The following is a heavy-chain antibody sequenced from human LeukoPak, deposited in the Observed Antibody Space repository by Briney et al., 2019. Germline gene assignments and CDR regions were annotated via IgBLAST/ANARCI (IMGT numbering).Heavy chain of an antibody. J-gene: IGHJ4*02. CDR2: ISAYNGNT. CDR1: GYTFTSYG. CDR3: ARDLRITMVRGVFGY. Sequence: ASVKASCKASGYTFTSYGISWVRQAPGQGLEWMGWISAYNGNTNYAQKLQGRVTMTTDTSTSTAYMELRSLRSDDMAVYYCARDLRITMVRGVFGYWGQGTLVTVSS. V-gene: IGHV1-18*03. D-gene: IGHD3-10*01.